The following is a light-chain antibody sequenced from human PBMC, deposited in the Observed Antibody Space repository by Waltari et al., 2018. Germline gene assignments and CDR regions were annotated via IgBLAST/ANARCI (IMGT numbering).Light chain of an antibody. V-gene: IGLV1-44*01. CDR2: SNN. CDR1: RSNIGRHA. Sequence: QSALTQPPSASGTPGQRVTISCSGSRSNIGRHAVTWYQPLPGTAPKLLIYSNNPRPSGVPDLFSGSESGTSASLAISGLQSEDEADYYCAAWDDSLNGVVFGGGTKLTVL. CDR3: AAWDDSLNGVV. J-gene: IGLJ2*01.